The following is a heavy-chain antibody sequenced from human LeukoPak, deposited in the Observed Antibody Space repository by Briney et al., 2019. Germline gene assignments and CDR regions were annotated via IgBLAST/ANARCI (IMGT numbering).Heavy chain of an antibody. Sequence: ASVTVSCKASGFTFTDSYTHWVRQAPGQGLEWMGWINTNSGGTNYAQKFQVRVTMTRDTSIGTAYLELSRLKSDDTAFYHCATSPRAEGFGSGSYIDYWGQGTLVTVSS. D-gene: IGHD3-10*01. V-gene: IGHV1-2*02. CDR1: GFTFTDSY. J-gene: IGHJ4*02. CDR3: ATSPRAEGFGSGSYIDY. CDR2: INTNSGGT.